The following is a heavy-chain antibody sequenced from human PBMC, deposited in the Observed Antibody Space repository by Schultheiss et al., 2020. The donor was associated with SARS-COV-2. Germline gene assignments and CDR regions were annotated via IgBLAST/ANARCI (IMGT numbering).Heavy chain of an antibody. CDR2: INHSGST. J-gene: IGHJ4*02. V-gene: IGHV4-34*01. CDR3: ARDRMVVTAIPSYYFDY. CDR1: GGSFSGYY. D-gene: IGHD2-21*02. Sequence: SETLSLTCAVYGGSFSGYYWSWIRQPPGKGLEWIGEINHSGSTNYNPSLKSRVTISVDTSKNQFSLKLSSVTAADTAVYYCARDRMVVTAIPSYYFDYWGQGTLVTVSS.